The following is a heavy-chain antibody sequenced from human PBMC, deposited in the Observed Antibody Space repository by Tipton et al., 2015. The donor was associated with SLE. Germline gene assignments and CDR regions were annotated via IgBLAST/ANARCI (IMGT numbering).Heavy chain of an antibody. CDR1: GDSVSSNSAA. D-gene: IGHD7-27*01. CDR2: TYYRSKWYN. CDR3: ARLGPTGDLGDAFDI. V-gene: IGHV6-1*01. J-gene: IGHJ3*02. Sequence: LRLSCAISGDSVSSNSAAWNWIRQSPSRGLEWLGGTYYRSKWYNDYAVSVKSRITINPDTSKNQFSLQVNSVTPEDTAVYYCARLGPTGDLGDAFDIWGQGTIVTVSS.